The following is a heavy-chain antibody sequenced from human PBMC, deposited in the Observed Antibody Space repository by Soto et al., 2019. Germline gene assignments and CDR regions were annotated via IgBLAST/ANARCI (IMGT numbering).Heavy chain of an antibody. CDR1: GGSIGGGGYY. V-gene: IGHV4-31*03. CDR2: IYYSGST. J-gene: IGHJ3*02. Sequence: SETLCLTYTVSGGSIGGGGYYWSWIRQHPGKGLEWIGYIYYSGSTYYNPSLKSRVTISVDTSKNQFSLKLSSVTAADTAVYYCARDPHIHAFDIWGQGTMVTVSS. CDR3: ARDPHIHAFDI.